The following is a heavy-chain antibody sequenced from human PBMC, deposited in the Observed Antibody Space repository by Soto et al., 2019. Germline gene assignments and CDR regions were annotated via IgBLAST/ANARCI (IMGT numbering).Heavy chain of an antibody. J-gene: IGHJ4*02. CDR3: TTQGRAMITFGGVPTDY. Sequence: GGSLRLSCAASGFTFSNAWMSWVRQAPGKGLEWVGRIKSKTDGGTTDYAAPVKGRFTISRDDSKNTLHLQMNSLKTEDTAVYYCTTQGRAMITFGGVPTDYWGQGTLVTVSS. V-gene: IGHV3-15*01. D-gene: IGHD3-16*01. CDR2: IKSKTDGGTT. CDR1: GFTFSNAW.